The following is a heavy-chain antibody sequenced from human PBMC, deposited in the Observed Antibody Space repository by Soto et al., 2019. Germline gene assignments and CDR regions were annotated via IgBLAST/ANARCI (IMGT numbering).Heavy chain of an antibody. CDR2: INAGNGNT. Sequence: QVQLVQSGAEVKKPGASVKVSCKASGYTFTSYAMHWVRQAPGQRLEWMGWINAGNGNTKYSQKFQGRVTITRDTSASTAYMELSRLRSEDTAVYYCARDLSYCTNGVCYRYYYYMDVWGKGTTVTVSS. V-gene: IGHV1-3*01. CDR3: ARDLSYCTNGVCYRYYYYMDV. J-gene: IGHJ6*03. CDR1: GYTFTSYA. D-gene: IGHD2-8*01.